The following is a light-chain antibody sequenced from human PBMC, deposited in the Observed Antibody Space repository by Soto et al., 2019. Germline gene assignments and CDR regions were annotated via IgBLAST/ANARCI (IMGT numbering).Light chain of an antibody. V-gene: IGKV3-15*01. CDR1: QSVSNN. J-gene: IGKJ1*01. Sequence: ILMTQSPATLSVSPGERATHSCRASQSVSNNLAWYQQKPGQAPRLLIYDASTRATGIAARFSGSGSGTEFTLTISGLQSEDFAVYYCQQYNIWPPWTFGQGTKVEVK. CDR3: QQYNIWPPWT. CDR2: DAS.